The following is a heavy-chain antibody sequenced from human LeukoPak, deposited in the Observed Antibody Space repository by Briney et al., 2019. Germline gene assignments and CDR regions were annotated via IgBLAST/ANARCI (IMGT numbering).Heavy chain of an antibody. Sequence: SQTLSLTCTVSGGSISSGSYYWSWIRQPAGKGLEWIGRIYTSGSTNYNPSLKSRVTISVDTSKNQFSLKLSSVTAADTAVYYCAGSSSWYFDYWGQGTLVTVSS. CDR2: IYTSGST. CDR3: AGSSSWYFDY. V-gene: IGHV4-61*02. J-gene: IGHJ4*02. CDR1: GGSISSGSYY. D-gene: IGHD6-13*01.